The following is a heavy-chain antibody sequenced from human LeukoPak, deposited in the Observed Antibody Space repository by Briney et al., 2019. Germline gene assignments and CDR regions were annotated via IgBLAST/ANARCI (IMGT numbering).Heavy chain of an antibody. CDR2: IYSNGDT. Sequence: SETLSLTCTVSGDSISSGSYYWSWIRQPAGKGLEWIGRIYSNGDTKFNPSLKSRVTISLATSKNQFSLKLSSATAADTAVYYCASRHSKQQPYYYYMDIWGKGTTVTVSS. CDR1: GDSISSGSYY. V-gene: IGHV4-61*02. D-gene: IGHD6-13*01. CDR3: ASRHSKQQPYYYYMDI. J-gene: IGHJ6*03.